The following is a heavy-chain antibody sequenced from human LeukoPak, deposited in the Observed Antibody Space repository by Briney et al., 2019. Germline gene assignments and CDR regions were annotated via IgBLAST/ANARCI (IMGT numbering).Heavy chain of an antibody. Sequence: ASVKVSCKASGYTFTSYYMHWVRQAPGQGREWMGWINPNSGGTNYAQKFQGRVTMTRDTSIGTAYMELNRLRSDDTAVYYCARGSYDSSDFEYFHHWGQGTLVTVSS. CDR3: ARGSYDSSDFEYFHH. J-gene: IGHJ1*01. CDR1: GYTFTSYY. CDR2: INPNSGGT. D-gene: IGHD3-22*01. V-gene: IGHV1-2*02.